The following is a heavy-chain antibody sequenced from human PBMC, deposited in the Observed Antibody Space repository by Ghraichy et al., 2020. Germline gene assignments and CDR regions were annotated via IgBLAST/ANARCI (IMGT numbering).Heavy chain of an antibody. V-gene: IGHV3-21*01. J-gene: IGHJ3*02. CDR1: GFTFSSYS. Sequence: GGSLRLSCAASGFTFSSYSMNWVRQAPEKGLEWVSSISSSSYIYYADSVKGRFTISRDNAKNSLYLQMNSLRAEDTAVYYCARDTPVAGTIDAFDIWGQGTMVTVSS. D-gene: IGHD6-19*01. CDR2: ISSSSYI. CDR3: ARDTPVAGTIDAFDI.